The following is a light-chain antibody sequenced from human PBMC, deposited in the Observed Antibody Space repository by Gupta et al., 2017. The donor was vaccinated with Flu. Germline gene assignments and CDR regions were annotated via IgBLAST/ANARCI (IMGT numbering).Light chain of an antibody. CDR2: TAS. Sequence: DIQLTQSPSFLSASLGDRVTITCRASRDISSYLAWYQQKPGKAPKLLIYTASTLQGGVPSRFSGSGSGTDFTLTISSLQPEDFATYYCQQLTNYPVTFGQETRLEIK. CDR1: RDISSY. J-gene: IGKJ5*01. V-gene: IGKV1-9*01. CDR3: QQLTNYPVT.